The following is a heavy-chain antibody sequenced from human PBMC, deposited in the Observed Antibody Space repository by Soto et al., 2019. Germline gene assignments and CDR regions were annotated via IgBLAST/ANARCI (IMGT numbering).Heavy chain of an antibody. V-gene: IGHV3-21*01. CDR3: ARDGGLFYYYYGMDV. Sequence: GGSLRLSCAASGSTFSSYSMNWVRQAPGKGLEWVSSISSSSSYIYYADSVKGRFTISRDNAKNSLYLQMNSLRAEDTAVYYCARDGGLFYYYYGMDVWGQGTTVTVSS. CDR1: GSTFSSYS. J-gene: IGHJ6*02. D-gene: IGHD3-22*01. CDR2: ISSSSSYI.